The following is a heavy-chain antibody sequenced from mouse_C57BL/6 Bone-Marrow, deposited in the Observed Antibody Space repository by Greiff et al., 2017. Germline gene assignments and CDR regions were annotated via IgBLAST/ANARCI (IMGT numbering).Heavy chain of an antibody. Sequence: QVQLQQSGAELVKPGASVKMSCKASGYTFTTYPIEWMKQHHGKSLEWIGNFHPYNDDTKYNEKVKGKAPLTVEKSSSSVYLELSRLTSDDSAVYYCARGRYYYGSSWYFDVWGTGTTVTVAS. CDR2: FHPYNDDT. D-gene: IGHD1-1*01. CDR1: GYTFTTYP. V-gene: IGHV1-47*01. CDR3: ARGRYYYGSSWYFDV. J-gene: IGHJ1*03.